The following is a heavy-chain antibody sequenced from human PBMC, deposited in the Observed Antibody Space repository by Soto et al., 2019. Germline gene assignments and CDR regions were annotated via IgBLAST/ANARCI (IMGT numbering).Heavy chain of an antibody. CDR1: GGSFSGYY. CDR2: INHSGST. D-gene: IGHD3-9*01. Sequence: QVQLQQWGAGLLKPSETLSLTCAVYGGSFSGYYWSWIRQPPGKGLEWIGEINHSGSTNYNPSLKSRVTISVDTSKNQFSLKLSSVPAADTDVYYCARGEQVLSPPYYFDYWGQGTLVTVSS. CDR3: ARGEQVLSPPYYFDY. J-gene: IGHJ4*02. V-gene: IGHV4-34*01.